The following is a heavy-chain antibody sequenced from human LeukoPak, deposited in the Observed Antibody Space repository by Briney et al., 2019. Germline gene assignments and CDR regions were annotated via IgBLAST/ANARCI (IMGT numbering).Heavy chain of an antibody. J-gene: IGHJ4*02. Sequence: GASVKVSCKTSGYPFSRYLISWVRQAPGQGLEWMGWISAHNGDTKYAQRVQDRLTMTTDTSTSTAYMELRSLTPNDTAVYYCARDDNIVGATYFDYWGQGTLVTVSS. D-gene: IGHD1-26*01. CDR2: ISAHNGDT. CDR3: ARDDNIVGATYFDY. V-gene: IGHV1-18*01. CDR1: GYPFSRYL.